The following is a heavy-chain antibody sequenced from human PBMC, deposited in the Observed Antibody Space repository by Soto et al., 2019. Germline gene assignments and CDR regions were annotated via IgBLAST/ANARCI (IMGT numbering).Heavy chain of an antibody. CDR1: GFTFTNSA. V-gene: IGHV1-58*01. Sequence: GASVKVSCKASGFTFTNSAVQWLRQARGQRLEWIGWIVVGSGNTNYAQKFQERVTITRDMSTSTAYMELSSLRSEDTAVYYCARDSPYDFWSGYTNAFDIWGQGTMVTVSS. D-gene: IGHD3-3*01. J-gene: IGHJ3*02. CDR2: IVVGSGNT. CDR3: ARDSPYDFWSGYTNAFDI.